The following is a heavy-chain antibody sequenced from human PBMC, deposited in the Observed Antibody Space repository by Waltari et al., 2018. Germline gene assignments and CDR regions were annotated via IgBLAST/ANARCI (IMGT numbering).Heavy chain of an antibody. CDR1: GYTFTSYD. Sequence: KKPGASVKVSCKASGYTFTSYDINWVRQATGQGLEWMGWMNPNSGNTGYAQKFQGRVTITRNTSISTAYMELSSLRSEDTAVYYCATTLAARENDAFDIWGQGTMVTVSS. V-gene: IGHV1-8*03. CDR3: ATTLAARENDAFDI. J-gene: IGHJ3*02. CDR2: MNPNSGNT. D-gene: IGHD6-6*01.